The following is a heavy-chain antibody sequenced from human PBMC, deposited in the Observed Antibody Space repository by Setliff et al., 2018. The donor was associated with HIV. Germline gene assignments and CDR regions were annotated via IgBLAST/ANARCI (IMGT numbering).Heavy chain of an antibody. CDR2: MYYSGST. D-gene: IGHD2-21*01. V-gene: IGHV4-39*01. CDR1: GGSISSGTYY. Sequence: SETLSLTCTVSGGSISSGTYYWGWIRQPPGKGLEYIGTMYYSGSTYYNPSLRSRVTISVDTSKNHISLRLSSVTAADTAVYYCARHVTVVAYFETLAGSFNYRGQGTLVTVSS. J-gene: IGHJ4*02. CDR3: ARHVTVVAYFETLAGSFNY.